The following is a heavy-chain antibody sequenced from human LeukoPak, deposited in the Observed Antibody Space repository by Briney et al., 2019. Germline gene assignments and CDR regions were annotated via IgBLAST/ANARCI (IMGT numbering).Heavy chain of an antibody. CDR1: GFTFSSYW. Sequence: GGSLRLSCAASGFTFSSYWMSWVRQAPGKGLEWVAHIKQDGSEKYYVDSVKGRFTISRDKAKNSLYLQMNSLRAEDTAVYYCARSGSSGWSWPFDYWGQGTLVTVSS. D-gene: IGHD6-19*01. CDR3: ARSGSSGWSWPFDY. CDR2: IKQDGSEK. V-gene: IGHV3-7*01. J-gene: IGHJ4*02.